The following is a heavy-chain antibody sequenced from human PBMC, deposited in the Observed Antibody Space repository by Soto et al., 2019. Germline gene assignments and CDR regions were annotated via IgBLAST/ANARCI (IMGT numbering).Heavy chain of an antibody. CDR1: GFTFDDYA. CDR2: ISWNSGSI. V-gene: IGHV3-9*01. J-gene: IGHJ6*04. Sequence: EVQLVESGGGLVQPGRSLRLSCAASGFTFDDYAMHWVRQAPGKGLEWVSGISWNSGSIGYADSVKGRFTISRDNANNALYMQMNRLRAEDTALYYCAKDLEDIAGGVDVWGKGATVTVSS. CDR3: AKDLEDIAGGVDV. D-gene: IGHD2-15*01.